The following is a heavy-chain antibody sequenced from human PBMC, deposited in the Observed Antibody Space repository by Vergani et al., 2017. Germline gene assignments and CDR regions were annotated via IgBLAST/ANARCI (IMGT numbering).Heavy chain of an antibody. D-gene: IGHD3-22*01. CDR3: ARQADYYDGSGYYFGYYYYXVDV. CDR1: GGSFSGYY. CDR2: INHSGST. Sequence: QVQLQQWGAGLLKPSETLSLTCAVYGGSFSGYYWSWIRQPPGKGLEWIGEINHSGSTNYNPSLKSRVTISVDTSKNQFSLKLSSVTAADTAVYYCARQADYYDGSGYYFGYYYYXVDVWGKGTTVTVSS. J-gene: IGHJ6*03. V-gene: IGHV4-34*01.